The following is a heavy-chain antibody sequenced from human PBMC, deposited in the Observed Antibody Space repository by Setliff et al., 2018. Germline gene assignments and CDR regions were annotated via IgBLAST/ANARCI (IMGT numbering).Heavy chain of an antibody. CDR3: ARGVAGYFDY. CDR2: MNPNSGNT. J-gene: IGHJ4*02. Sequence: ASVKVSCKASGGTFSSYDINWVRQATGQGLEWMGWMNPNSGNTGYAPKFQGRVTMTRNTSISTAYMELSSLRSEDTAVYYCARGVAGYFDYWGQGTLVTVSS. D-gene: IGHD6-19*01. CDR1: GGTFSSYD. V-gene: IGHV1-8*02.